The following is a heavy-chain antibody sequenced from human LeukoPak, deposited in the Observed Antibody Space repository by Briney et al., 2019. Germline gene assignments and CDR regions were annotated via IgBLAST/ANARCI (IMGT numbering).Heavy chain of an antibody. CDR3: ASWGYCSSTSCPGWTFDI. V-gene: IGHV3-30*03. CDR1: GFTFSSYG. Sequence: GGSLRLSCAASGFTFSSYGMHWVRQAPGKGLEWVAVISYDGSNKYYADSVKGRFSISRDNSKNTLYLQMNSLRAEDTAVYYCASWGYCSSTSCPGWTFDIWGQGTMVTVSS. J-gene: IGHJ3*02. D-gene: IGHD2-2*01. CDR2: ISYDGSNK.